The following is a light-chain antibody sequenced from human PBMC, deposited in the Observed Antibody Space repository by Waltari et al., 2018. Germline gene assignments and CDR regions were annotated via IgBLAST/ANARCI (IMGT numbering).Light chain of an antibody. V-gene: IGKV4-1*01. Sequence: DVVMTQSPDFLAVSLCERATIHCKSSQSLFYSSNNKNYFAWYQQKPGQPPKLLIYWASTRESGVPDRFSGSGSGTDFTLTISSLQAEDVAIYFCQQYYITPLSFGGGTRVEIK. CDR2: WAS. J-gene: IGKJ4*01. CDR1: QSLFYSSNNKNY. CDR3: QQYYITPLS.